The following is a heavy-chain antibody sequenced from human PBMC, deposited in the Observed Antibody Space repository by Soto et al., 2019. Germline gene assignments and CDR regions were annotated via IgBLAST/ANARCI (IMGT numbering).Heavy chain of an antibody. J-gene: IGHJ4*02. D-gene: IGHD4-17*01. Sequence: QVQLQESDPGLVKPSETLSLTCTVSGGSISSYYWSWIRQPPGRGLEWIGYIYYSGSTNYNPSLKSRVTISVDTSTNQFSLKLSSVTAADTAVYYCARRYGDYFDFWGQGTLVTVSS. CDR2: IYYSGST. CDR3: ARRYGDYFDF. V-gene: IGHV4-59*08. CDR1: GGSISSYY.